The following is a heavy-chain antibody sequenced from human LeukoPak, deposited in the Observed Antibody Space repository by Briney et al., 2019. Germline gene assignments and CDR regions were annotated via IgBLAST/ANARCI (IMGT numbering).Heavy chain of an antibody. Sequence: ASVKVSCKASGGTFSSYAISWVRQAPGQGLEWMGGIIPIFGTANYAQKFQGRVTITADESTSTAYMELSSLRSEDTAVYYCARVSGGEYYYYGMDVWDQGTTVTVSS. CDR1: GGTFSSYA. CDR2: IIPIFGTA. D-gene: IGHD2-15*01. J-gene: IGHJ6*02. V-gene: IGHV1-69*13. CDR3: ARVSGGEYYYYGMDV.